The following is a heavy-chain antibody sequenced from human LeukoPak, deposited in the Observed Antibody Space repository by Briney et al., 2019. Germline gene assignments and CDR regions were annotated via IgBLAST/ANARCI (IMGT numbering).Heavy chain of an antibody. D-gene: IGHD3-10*01. CDR1: GGSISSSHYY. Sequence: KASETLSLTCTVSGGSISSSHYYWGWIRQTPGKGLEWLGTIYYSGTTYYNPSLESRATISEDTSKNQFSLTLRSVTAADTAVYYCARQISDYYYYYIDVWGKGTTVTVSS. V-gene: IGHV4-39*01. CDR3: ARQISDYYYYYIDV. CDR2: IYYSGTT. J-gene: IGHJ6*03.